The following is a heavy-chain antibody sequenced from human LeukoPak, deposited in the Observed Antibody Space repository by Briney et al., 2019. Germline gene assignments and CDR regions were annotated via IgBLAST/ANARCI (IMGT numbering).Heavy chain of an antibody. CDR2: MCGTAGCT. V-gene: IGHV3-23*01. J-gene: IGHJ5*02. Sequence: GGSLRLSCAATGFTFQIYAMSWVRLAPGKGLQWVASMCGTAGCTFYTDSVKGRFTISRDNSKDTLYLQMNDLRADDTAIYYCARDRPNYHEPNGHYYNRDGDHWGQGALVTVSS. CDR3: ARDRPNYHEPNGHYYNRDGDH. D-gene: IGHD1-14*01. CDR1: GFTFQIYA.